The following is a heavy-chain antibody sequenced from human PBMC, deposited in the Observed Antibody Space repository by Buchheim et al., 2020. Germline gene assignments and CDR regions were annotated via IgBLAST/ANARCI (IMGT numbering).Heavy chain of an antibody. V-gene: IGHV3-7*01. J-gene: IGHJ5*02. CDR3: AVTNWFNP. Sequence: EVQVVESGGGLVQPGGSLRLSCAASGFTFSDYWMSWVRQAPGKGLEWVANIIHDGSEKYYVDSVKGRFIISRDNARNILYLQMNSLRVEDTAVYYCAVTNWFNPWGQGTL. CDR2: IIHDGSEK. CDR1: GFTFSDYW. D-gene: IGHD4-17*01.